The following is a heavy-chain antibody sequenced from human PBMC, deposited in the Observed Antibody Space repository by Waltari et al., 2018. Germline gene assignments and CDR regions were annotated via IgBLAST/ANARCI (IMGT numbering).Heavy chain of an antibody. CDR1: GGSFSGYY. CDR2: INHSGST. CDR3: ARVGADCSGGSCYPSGYMDV. J-gene: IGHJ6*03. Sequence: QVQLQQWGAGLLKPSETLSLTCAVYGGSFSGYYWSWIRQPPGQGREWIGEINHSGSTNYNPSLKSRVTISVDTSKNQFSLKLSSVTAADTAVYYCARVGADCSGGSCYPSGYMDVWGKGTTVTVSS. V-gene: IGHV4-34*01. D-gene: IGHD2-15*01.